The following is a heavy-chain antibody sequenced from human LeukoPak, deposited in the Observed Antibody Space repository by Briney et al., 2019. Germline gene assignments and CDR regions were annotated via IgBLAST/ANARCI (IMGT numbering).Heavy chain of an antibody. V-gene: IGHV3-33*01. CDR3: ARESYSSGWLFDY. Sequence: GRSLRLSCAASGFTFSNCAMHWVRQAPGKGLEWVAVIWYDGSNKYYADSVKGRFTISSDNSKNTLYLQMNSLRAEDTAVYYCARESYSSGWLFDYWGQGTLVTVSS. CDR1: GFTFSNCA. D-gene: IGHD6-19*01. CDR2: IWYDGSNK. J-gene: IGHJ4*02.